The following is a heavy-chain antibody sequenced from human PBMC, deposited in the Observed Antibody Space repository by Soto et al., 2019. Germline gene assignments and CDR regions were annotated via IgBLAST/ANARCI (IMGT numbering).Heavy chain of an antibody. Sequence: SLRLSCVASGFIFEDYDMHWVRQVPGKGLEWVSSITSNSDAIKYADSVKGRFTLSRDNAKNSMYLEMNSLRVEDTAFYFCSRGRPPRYWGQGTLVTVSS. V-gene: IGHV3-9*01. CDR3: SRGRPPRY. D-gene: IGHD3-10*01. J-gene: IGHJ4*02. CDR2: ITSNSDAI. CDR1: GFIFEDYD.